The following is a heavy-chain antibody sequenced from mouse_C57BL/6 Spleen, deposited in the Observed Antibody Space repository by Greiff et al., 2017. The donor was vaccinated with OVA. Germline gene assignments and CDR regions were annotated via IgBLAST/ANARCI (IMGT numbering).Heavy chain of an antibody. V-gene: IGHV1-82*01. Sequence: QVQLQQSGPELVKPGASVKISCKASGYAFSSSWMNWVKQRPGKGLEWIGRIYPGDGDTNYNGKFKGKATLTADKSSSTAYMQLSSLTSEDSAVYFCARGEDSSDYWGQGTLGTVSA. D-gene: IGHD3-2*02. CDR3: ARGEDSSDY. J-gene: IGHJ3*01. CDR1: GYAFSSSW. CDR2: IYPGDGDT.